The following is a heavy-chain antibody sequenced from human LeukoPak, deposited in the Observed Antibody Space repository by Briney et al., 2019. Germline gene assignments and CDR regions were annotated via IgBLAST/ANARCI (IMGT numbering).Heavy chain of an antibody. V-gene: IGHV1-2*02. D-gene: IGHD2-15*01. Sequence: ASVKVSCKASGYTFTGYYIHWVSQAPGQGLECMGWINPNSGGTNYTQKFQGRVTMTRDTSMSTAYMELSGLRSDDTAVYYCSRDSGYCSGGSCWYFDFWGQGTLVTVSA. J-gene: IGHJ4*02. CDR3: SRDSGYCSGGSCWYFDF. CDR2: INPNSGGT. CDR1: GYTFTGYY.